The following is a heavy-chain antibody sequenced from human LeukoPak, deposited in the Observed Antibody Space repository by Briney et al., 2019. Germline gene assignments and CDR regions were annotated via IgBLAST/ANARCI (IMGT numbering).Heavy chain of an antibody. CDR1: GGSISSYY. CDR3: ARVWYYGSGSHNWFDP. Sequence: SETLSLTCTVSGGSISSYYWSWIRQPPGKGLEWIGYIHYSGSTNYNSSLKSRVTISVDTSKNQFSLKLSSVTAADTAVYYCARVWYYGSGSHNWFDPWGQGILVTVSS. CDR2: IHYSGST. D-gene: IGHD3-10*01. J-gene: IGHJ5*02. V-gene: IGHV4-59*01.